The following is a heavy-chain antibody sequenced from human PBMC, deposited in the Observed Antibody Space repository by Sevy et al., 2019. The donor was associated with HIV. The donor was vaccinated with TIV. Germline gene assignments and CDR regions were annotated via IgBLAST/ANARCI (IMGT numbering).Heavy chain of an antibody. CDR3: AKDLFGDYCLCSVDY. Sequence: GGSLRLSCAASGFSFSRYGIHWVRQAPGRGLEWVAVISHDGGTQYYADSVKGRFTVSRDNSKYTAYLEMDSLSTEDTAVYCCAKDLFGDYCLCSVDYWGQGALVTVSS. D-gene: IGHD4-17*01. CDR2: ISHDGGTQ. CDR1: GFSFSRYG. J-gene: IGHJ4*02. V-gene: IGHV3-30*18.